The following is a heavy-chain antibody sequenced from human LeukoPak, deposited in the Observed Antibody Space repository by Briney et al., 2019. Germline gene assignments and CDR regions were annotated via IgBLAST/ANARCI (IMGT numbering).Heavy chain of an antibody. CDR1: GYTFTGYY. V-gene: IGHV1-2*04. CDR2: INPNSGGT. J-gene: IGHJ4*02. Sequence: ASVKVSCKASGYTFTGYYMHWVRQAPGQGLEWMGWINPNSGGTNYAQKFQGWVTMTRDTSISTAYMELSRLRSDDTAVYYCARGNEYSSSSSFDYWGQGTLVTVSP. D-gene: IGHD6-6*01. CDR3: ARGNEYSSSSSFDY.